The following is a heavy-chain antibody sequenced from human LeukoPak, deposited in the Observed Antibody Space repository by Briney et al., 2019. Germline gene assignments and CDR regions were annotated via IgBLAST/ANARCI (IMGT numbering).Heavy chain of an antibody. CDR2: ISGSGGST. CDR3: ARAYHDYTAMVTYAFDI. CDR1: GFTFSSYA. Sequence: GGSLRLSCAASGFTFSSYAMSWVRQAPGKGLEWVSAISGSGGSTYYADSVKGRFTISRDNSKNTLYLQMNSLRAEDTAVYYCARAYHDYTAMVTYAFDIWGQGTMVTVSS. D-gene: IGHD5-18*01. V-gene: IGHV3-23*01. J-gene: IGHJ3*02.